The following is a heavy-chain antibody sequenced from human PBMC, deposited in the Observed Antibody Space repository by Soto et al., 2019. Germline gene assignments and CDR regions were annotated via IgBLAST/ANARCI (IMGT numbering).Heavy chain of an antibody. J-gene: IGHJ6*02. V-gene: IGHV3-23*01. Sequence: GGSLRLSCAASGFTFSSYAMSWVRQAPGKGLEWVSAISGSGGSTYYADSVKGRFTISRDNSKNTLYLQMNSLRAEDTAVYYCAKDLAQTSYYDILTGYFGDHYYYYGMDVWGQGTTVTVSS. D-gene: IGHD3-9*01. CDR2: ISGSGGST. CDR3: AKDLAQTSYYDILTGYFGDHYYYYGMDV. CDR1: GFTFSSYA.